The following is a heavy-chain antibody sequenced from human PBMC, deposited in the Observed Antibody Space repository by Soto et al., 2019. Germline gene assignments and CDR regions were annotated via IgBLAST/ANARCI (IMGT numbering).Heavy chain of an antibody. CDR1: GFTFSSYS. CDR2: ISSSSSTI. Sequence: GGSLRLSCAASGFTFSSYSMNWVRQAPGKGLEWVSYISSSSSTIYYADSVKGRFTISRDNAKNSLYLQMNSLRAEDTAVYYCASPPIPYCSSTSCAIDYWGQGTLVTVSS. CDR3: ASPPIPYCSSTSCAIDY. J-gene: IGHJ4*02. D-gene: IGHD2-2*01. V-gene: IGHV3-48*01.